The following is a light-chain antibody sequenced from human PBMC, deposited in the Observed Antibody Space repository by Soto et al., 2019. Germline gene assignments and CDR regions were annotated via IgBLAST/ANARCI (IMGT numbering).Light chain of an antibody. V-gene: IGKV1-39*01. Sequence: DIQMTQSPSSLSESAGDRVTITCRASQGISAYLNWYQQKPGKAPKLLIYAASSLQSGVPSRFSGSGSETDFTLTISSLQPEDFATYSCQQSYSTPITFGQGTRLEIK. CDR1: QGISAY. CDR3: QQSYSTPIT. J-gene: IGKJ5*01. CDR2: AAS.